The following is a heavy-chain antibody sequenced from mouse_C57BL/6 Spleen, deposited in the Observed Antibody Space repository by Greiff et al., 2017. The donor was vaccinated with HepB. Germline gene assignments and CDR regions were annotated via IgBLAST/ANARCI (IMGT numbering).Heavy chain of an antibody. Sequence: VQLQQSGAELAKPGASVKLSCKASGYTFTSYWMHWVKQRPGQGLEWIGYINPSSGYTKYNQKFKDKATLTADKSSSTAYMQLSSLTYEDSAGYYCATLTTERYFDVWGTGTTVTVSS. CDR2: INPSSGYT. D-gene: IGHD1-1*01. CDR3: ATLTTERYFDV. V-gene: IGHV1-7*01. CDR1: GYTFTSYW. J-gene: IGHJ1*03.